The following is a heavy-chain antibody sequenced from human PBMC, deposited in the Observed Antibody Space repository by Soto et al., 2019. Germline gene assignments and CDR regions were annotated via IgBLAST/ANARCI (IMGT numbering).Heavy chain of an antibody. CDR1: VGSISSYY. CDR2: IYYSGST. V-gene: IGHV4-59*01. J-gene: IGHJ6*02. Sequence: SETLSLACTFSVGSISSYYWSWIRQPPGKGLEWIGYIYYSGSTNYNPSLKSRVTISVDTSKNQFSLKLSSVTAADTAVYYCARAQGVYGMDVWGQGTTVTVSS. D-gene: IGHD3-16*01. CDR3: ARAQGVYGMDV.